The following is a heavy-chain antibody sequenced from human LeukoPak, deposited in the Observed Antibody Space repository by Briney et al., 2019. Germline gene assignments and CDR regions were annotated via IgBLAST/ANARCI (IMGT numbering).Heavy chain of an antibody. J-gene: IGHJ4*02. CDR2: IRYDGSNK. V-gene: IGHV3-30*02. CDR1: GFTFSNYG. D-gene: IGHD6-19*01. Sequence: GGSLRLSCAASGFTFSNYGMHWVRQAPGKGLEWVAFIRYDGSNKYYADSVKGRFTISRDNSKNTLYLQMNSLRAEDTAVYYCAKGQEQWLVLYFDYWGQGTLVTVSS. CDR3: AKGQEQWLVLYFDY.